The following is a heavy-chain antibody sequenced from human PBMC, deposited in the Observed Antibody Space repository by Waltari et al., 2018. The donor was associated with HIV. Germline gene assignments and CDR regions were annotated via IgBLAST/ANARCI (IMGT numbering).Heavy chain of an antibody. J-gene: IGHJ1*01. D-gene: IGHD2-15*01. V-gene: IGHV4-4*07. Sequence: QVQLQASGPGLVKPSETLSLTGTVAGGSISSYYWSWIRQPAGKGLEWIGRIYTSGSTNYNPSLKSRVTMSVDTSKNQFSLKLSSVTAADTAVYYCARDPGVGYCSGGSCYRGEYFQHWGQGTLVTVSS. CDR3: ARDPGVGYCSGGSCYRGEYFQH. CDR1: GGSISSYY. CDR2: IYTSGST.